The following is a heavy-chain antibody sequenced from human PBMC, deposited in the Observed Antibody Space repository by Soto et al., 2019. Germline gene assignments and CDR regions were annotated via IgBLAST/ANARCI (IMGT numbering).Heavy chain of an antibody. Sequence: QVQLVQSGAEVKKPGASVKVSCKASGYTFTSYGISWVRQAPGQGLEWMGWISAYNGNTNYAQKLQGRVTMTTDTTPSTAYMELRSRRSDDTAVYYWGRRCSGGSCYYYGMDVWGQGTTVTVSS. CDR3: GRRCSGGSCYYYGMDV. CDR1: GYTFTSYG. CDR2: ISAYNGNT. J-gene: IGHJ6*02. V-gene: IGHV1-18*01. D-gene: IGHD2-15*01.